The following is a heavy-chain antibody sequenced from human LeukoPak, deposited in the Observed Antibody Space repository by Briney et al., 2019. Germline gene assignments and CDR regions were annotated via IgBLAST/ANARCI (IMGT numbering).Heavy chain of an antibody. CDR3: ARPLSAVAGNDAFDI. CDR2: IWYDGSNK. CDR1: RFTFSSYT. V-gene: IGHV3-33*08. J-gene: IGHJ3*02. Sequence: GGSLRLSCSASRFTFSSYTMNWVRQAPGKGLEWVAVIWYDGSNKYYADSVKGRFTISRDNSKNTLYLQMNSLRAEDTAVYYCARPLSAVAGNDAFDIWAKGQWSPSLQ. D-gene: IGHD6-19*01.